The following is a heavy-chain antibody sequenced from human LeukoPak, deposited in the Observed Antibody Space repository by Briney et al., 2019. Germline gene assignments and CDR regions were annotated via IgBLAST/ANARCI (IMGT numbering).Heavy chain of an antibody. Sequence: PGGSLRLSCAASGFTFSSYWMHWVRQAPGKELVWVSRINSDGSSTSYADSVKGRFTISRDNAKNTLYLQMNSLRAEDTAVYYCARASKDSSGYYFDYWGQGTLVTVSS. D-gene: IGHD3-22*01. V-gene: IGHV3-74*01. J-gene: IGHJ4*02. CDR1: GFTFSSYW. CDR3: ARASKDSSGYYFDY. CDR2: INSDGSST.